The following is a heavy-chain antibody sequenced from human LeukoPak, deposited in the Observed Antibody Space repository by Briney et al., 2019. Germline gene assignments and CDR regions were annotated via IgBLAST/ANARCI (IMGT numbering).Heavy chain of an antibody. Sequence: PGGSLRLSCAASGFTFSNNWMHWVRQAPGKGLVWVSRISSDGRTTTYADSVKGRFTISRDNAKNTLYLQMNSLRAEDTAVYYCAMIKEGWGQGTLVTVSS. CDR2: ISSDGRTT. CDR3: AMIKEG. D-gene: IGHD3-22*01. CDR1: GFTFSNNW. V-gene: IGHV3-74*01. J-gene: IGHJ4*02.